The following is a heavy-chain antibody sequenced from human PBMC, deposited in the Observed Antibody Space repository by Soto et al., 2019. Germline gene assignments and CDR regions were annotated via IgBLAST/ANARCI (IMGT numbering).Heavy chain of an antibody. CDR2: INAGNGNT. CDR1: GYTFTSYA. Sequence: ASVKVSCKASGYTFTSYAMHWVRQATGQRLEWMGWINAGNGNTKYSQKFQGRVTITRDTSASTAYMELSSLRSEDTAVYYCARGNDYIWGSYRSGRYYYYMDVWGKGTTVTVSS. CDR3: ARGNDYIWGSYRSGRYYYYMDV. D-gene: IGHD3-16*02. J-gene: IGHJ6*03. V-gene: IGHV1-3*01.